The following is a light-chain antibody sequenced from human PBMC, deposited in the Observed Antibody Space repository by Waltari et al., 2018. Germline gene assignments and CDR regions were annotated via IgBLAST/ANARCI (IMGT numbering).Light chain of an antibody. Sequence: AIRMSQSPASISASSGDSVTITCRASQDINSYLAWFQQKQGKAPKLLIYASSSLQGGVPSRCSGSGSWTEFTLTITSLQSEDFASYYCQHYYNYPWTFGQGTRVEIK. CDR1: QDINSY. V-gene: IGKV1-8*01. CDR2: ASS. J-gene: IGKJ1*01. CDR3: QHYYNYPWT.